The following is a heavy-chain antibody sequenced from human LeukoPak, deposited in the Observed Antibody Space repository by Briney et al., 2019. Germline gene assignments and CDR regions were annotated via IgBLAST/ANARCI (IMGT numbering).Heavy chain of an antibody. CDR3: ARSRPWYMDV. Sequence: PSETLSLTCSVSGDSISTNYWSWIRQSPGKGLEWIGNIYYSGSTNYNPSLTSRVTTSLDTSKNQFSLKVRSVTAADTAVYYCARSRPWYMDVWGKGTTVTVSS. J-gene: IGHJ6*03. D-gene: IGHD6-6*01. CDR2: IYYSGST. CDR1: GDSISTNY. V-gene: IGHV4-59*01.